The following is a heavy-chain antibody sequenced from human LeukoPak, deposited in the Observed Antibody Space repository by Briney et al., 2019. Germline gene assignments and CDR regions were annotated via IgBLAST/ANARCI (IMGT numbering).Heavy chain of an antibody. CDR2: IYYSGSA. D-gene: IGHD3-10*01. V-gene: IGHV4-59*01. J-gene: IGHJ4*02. Sequence: SETLSLTCTVSGGSISSYYWSWIPQPPGKGLEWIGYIYYSGSANYNPSLKSRATISVDTAKNQFSLKLSSVTAADTAVYYCARIHGSGSPWYPIDYWGQGTLVTVSS. CDR3: ARIHGSGSPWYPIDY. CDR1: GGSISSYY.